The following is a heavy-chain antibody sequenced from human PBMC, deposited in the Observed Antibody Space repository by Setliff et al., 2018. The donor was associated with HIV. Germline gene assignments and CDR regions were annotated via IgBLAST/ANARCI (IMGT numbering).Heavy chain of an antibody. Sequence: PSETLSLTCTVSGGSIRSHYWSWIRQPPGKGLEWIGYIYTSGSTDYNPSLKSRVTISVDTSKNQFSLNLTSVTAADTAVYYCARSLRYFDWSLRRPSHDAFDFWGQGTMVTVSS. J-gene: IGHJ3*01. CDR2: IYTSGST. D-gene: IGHD3-9*01. V-gene: IGHV4-4*08. CDR1: GGSIRSHY. CDR3: ARSLRYFDWSLRRPSHDAFDF.